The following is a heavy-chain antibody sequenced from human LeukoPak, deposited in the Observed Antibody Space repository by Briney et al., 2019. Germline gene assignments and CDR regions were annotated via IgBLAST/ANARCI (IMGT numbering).Heavy chain of an antibody. Sequence: GGSLRLSCAASGFTFSSYWMSWVRQAPGKGLEWVANIKQGGSEKYYVDSVKGRFTISRDNAKNSLYPQMNSLRAEDTAVYYCARDGIHDAFDIWGQGTMVTVSS. V-gene: IGHV3-7*01. J-gene: IGHJ3*02. CDR1: GFTFSSYW. CDR2: IKQGGSEK. CDR3: ARDGIHDAFDI.